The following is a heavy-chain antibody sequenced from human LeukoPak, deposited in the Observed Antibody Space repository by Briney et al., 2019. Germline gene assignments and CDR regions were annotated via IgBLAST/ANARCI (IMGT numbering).Heavy chain of an antibody. V-gene: IGHV4-59*01. CDR2: MYGSGDS. Sequence: SETLSLTCTVSGGSISRYCWSWIRQPPGKGLEWIGYMYGSGDSRYNPSLKSRVTISVDTSKNQLSLKLSSVTAADTAVYYCARYSGGWSRKDYYVMDVWGRGTTVTVSS. J-gene: IGHJ6*02. D-gene: IGHD6-13*01. CDR1: GGSISRYC. CDR3: ARYSGGWSRKDYYVMDV.